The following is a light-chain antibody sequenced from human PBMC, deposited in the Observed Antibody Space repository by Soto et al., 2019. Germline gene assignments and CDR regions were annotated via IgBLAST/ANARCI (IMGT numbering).Light chain of an antibody. CDR1: SSDVGGYDY. CDR2: EVT. CDR3: SSHTSGSTRV. Sequence: QPVLTQPASGSGSPGQSIAISCTGTSSDVGGYDYVSWYQQQPDKAPKLMIYEVTKRPSGVSNRFSGSKSGNTASLTISGLQSEDEADYYCSSHTSGSTRVFGTGTKVTVL. V-gene: IGLV2-14*01. J-gene: IGLJ1*01.